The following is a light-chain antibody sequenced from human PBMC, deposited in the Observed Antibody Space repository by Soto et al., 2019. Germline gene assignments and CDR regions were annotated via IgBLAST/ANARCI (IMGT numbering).Light chain of an antibody. V-gene: IGKV1-33*01. Sequence: DIQMTQSPYSLSASVGDRGTITCQASQDISNYLNWYQQKPGKAPKLLIYDASNLETGVPSRFSGSGSGTDFTFTIRSLKPEDIATYYCQQYDNILSFGPGTKVDIK. J-gene: IGKJ3*01. CDR1: QDISNY. CDR3: QQYDNILS. CDR2: DAS.